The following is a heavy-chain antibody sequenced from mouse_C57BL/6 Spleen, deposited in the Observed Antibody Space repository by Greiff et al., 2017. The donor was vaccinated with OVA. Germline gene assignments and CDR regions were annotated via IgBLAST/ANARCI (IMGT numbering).Heavy chain of an antibody. CDR2: IYPGDGDT. D-gene: IGHD2-2*01. CDR1: GYAFSSSW. J-gene: IGHJ2*01. Sequence: QVQLKESGPELVKPGASVKISCKASGYAFSSSWMNWVKQRPGKGLEWIGRIYPGDGDTNYNGKFKGKATLTADKSSSTAYMQLSSLTSEDSAVYFCARGAMVTRGDYWGQGTTLTVSS. CDR3: ARGAMVTRGDY. V-gene: IGHV1-82*01.